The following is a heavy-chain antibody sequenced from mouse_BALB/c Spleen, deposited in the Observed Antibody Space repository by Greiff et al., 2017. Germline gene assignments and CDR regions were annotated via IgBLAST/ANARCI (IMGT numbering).Heavy chain of an antibody. J-gene: IGHJ4*01. Sequence: VQRVESGPGLVAPSQSLSITCTVSGFSLTGYGVNWVRQPPGKGLEWLGMIWGDGSTDYNSALKSRLSISKDNSKSQVFLKMNSLQTDDTARYYCAREGNYDYYAMDYWGQGTSVTVSS. D-gene: IGHD1-1*01. CDR2: IWGDGST. CDR3: AREGNYDYYAMDY. V-gene: IGHV2-6-7*01. CDR1: GFSLTGYG.